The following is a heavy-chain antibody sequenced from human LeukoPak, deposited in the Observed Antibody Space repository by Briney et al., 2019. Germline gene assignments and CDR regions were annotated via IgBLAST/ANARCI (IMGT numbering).Heavy chain of an antibody. D-gene: IGHD6-13*01. CDR2: ICTSGST. J-gene: IGHJ4*02. V-gene: IGHV4-61*02. CDR3: ARDSSSWTGFDY. CDR1: GGSISSGSYY. Sequence: SETLSLTCTVSGGSISSGSYYWSWIRQPAGKGLEWIGRICTSGSTNYNPSLKSRVTISVDTSKNQFSLKLSSVTAADTAVYYCARDSSSWTGFDYWGQGTLVTVSS.